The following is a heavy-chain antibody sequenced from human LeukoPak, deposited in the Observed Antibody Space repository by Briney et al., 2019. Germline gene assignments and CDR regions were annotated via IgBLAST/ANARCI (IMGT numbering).Heavy chain of an antibody. D-gene: IGHD6-13*01. J-gene: IGHJ4*02. CDR3: AKMVGSGMAAVGKDFDY. CDR2: IYSGGAT. CDR1: GFTVSSNY. Sequence: GGSLRLSCAASGFTVSSNYMSWVRQAPGKGLEWVSVIYSGGATYYADSVKGRFTISRDNSKNTLYLQMKSLRAEDTAVYYCAKMVGSGMAAVGKDFDYWGQGTLVTVSS. V-gene: IGHV3-66*01.